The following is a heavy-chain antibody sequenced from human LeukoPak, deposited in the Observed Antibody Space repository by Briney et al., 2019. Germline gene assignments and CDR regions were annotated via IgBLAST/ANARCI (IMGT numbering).Heavy chain of an antibody. J-gene: IGHJ5*02. CDR3: ARSYSASYDSPAGWFDP. V-gene: IGHV4-59*08. Sequence: PSETLSLTCTVSGDSFRSYYWSWIRQPPGKGLEWIGYIFYTGSINYNPSLRGRVTISVDTSKSQFSLRLSSVTAADTAVYYCARSYSASYDSPAGWFDPWGQGTLVTVSS. D-gene: IGHD3-22*01. CDR1: GDSFRSYY. CDR2: IFYTGSI.